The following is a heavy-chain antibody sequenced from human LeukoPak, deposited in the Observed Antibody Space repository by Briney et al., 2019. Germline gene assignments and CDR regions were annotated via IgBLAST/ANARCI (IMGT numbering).Heavy chain of an antibody. V-gene: IGHV5-51*01. J-gene: IGHJ4*02. Sequence: GESLKISCKGSGYSFTSYWIGWVRQMPGKGLEWMGIIYPGDSDTRYSPSFQGQVTISADKSISTAYLQWSSLKASDTAMYYCARHRYSSSWYGGFDYWGQGTLVTVSS. CDR2: IYPGDSDT. CDR3: ARHRYSSSWYGGFDY. CDR1: GYSFTSYW. D-gene: IGHD6-13*01.